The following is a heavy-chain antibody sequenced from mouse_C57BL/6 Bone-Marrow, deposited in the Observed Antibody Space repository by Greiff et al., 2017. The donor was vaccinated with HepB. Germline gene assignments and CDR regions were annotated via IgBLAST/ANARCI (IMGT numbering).Heavy chain of an antibody. J-gene: IGHJ1*03. V-gene: IGHV7-3*01. D-gene: IGHD1-1*01. Sequence: EVQRVESGGGLVQPGGSLSLSCAASGFTFTDYYMSWVRQPPGKALEWLGFIRNKANGYTTEYSASVKGRFTISRDNSQSILYLQMNALRAEDSATYYCARSTVVAPDWYFDVWGTGTTVTVSS. CDR2: IRNKANGYTT. CDR1: GFTFTDYY. CDR3: ARSTVVAPDWYFDV.